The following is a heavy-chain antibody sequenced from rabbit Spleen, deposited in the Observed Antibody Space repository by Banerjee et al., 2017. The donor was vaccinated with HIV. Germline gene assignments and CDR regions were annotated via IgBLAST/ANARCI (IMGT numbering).Heavy chain of an antibody. CDR1: GVSFNFNNY. V-gene: IGHV1S40*01. D-gene: IGHD8-1*01. CDR2: VDVGSSAFT. CDR3: ARDAANSFSSYGMDL. J-gene: IGHJ6*01. Sequence: QSLEESGGDLVKPGASLTLTCTASGVSFNFNNYMCWVRQAPGKGLEWIGCVDVGSSAFTYFANWAKGRFTISKTSSTTVTLQMTSLTAADTATYFCARDAANSFSSYGMDLWGPGTLVTVS.